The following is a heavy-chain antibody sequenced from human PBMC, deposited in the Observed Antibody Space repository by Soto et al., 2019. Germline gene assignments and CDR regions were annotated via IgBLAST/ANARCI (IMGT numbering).Heavy chain of an antibody. CDR3: ARWWMYAPRFGP. CDR2: IYHRGST. J-gene: IGHJ5*02. V-gene: IGHV4-30-2*01. CDR1: GGSISSGGYS. Sequence: TLSLTCAVSGGSISSGGYSWSWIRQPPGKGLEWIGYIYHRGSTYYNPSLKSRVTISGDRSKNQFSLKLSSVTAADTAVYYCARWWMYAPRFGPWGPGTLVTVSS. D-gene: IGHD2-8*01.